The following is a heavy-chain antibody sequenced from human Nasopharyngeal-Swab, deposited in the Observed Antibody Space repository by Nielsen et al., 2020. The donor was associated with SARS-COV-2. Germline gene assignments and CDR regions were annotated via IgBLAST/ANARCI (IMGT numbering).Heavy chain of an antibody. CDR1: GYTFTNYY. D-gene: IGHD2-2*01. J-gene: IGHJ4*02. Sequence: ASVKVSCKASGYTFTNYYIHWMRQAPGQGLEWMGIINPSGGSTNYAQKFQGRVTMTRDTSTSTVYMELSSLRSDDTAVYYCARDCSTSSCHLVWGQGTLVTVSS. CDR3: ARDCSTSSCHLV. CDR2: INPSGGST. V-gene: IGHV1-46*01.